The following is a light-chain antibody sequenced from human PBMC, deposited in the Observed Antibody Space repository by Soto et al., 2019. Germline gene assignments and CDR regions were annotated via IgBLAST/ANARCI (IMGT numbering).Light chain of an antibody. J-gene: IGKJ1*01. V-gene: IGKV3-20*01. CDR3: QEYGSAPWT. CDR2: AAS. Sequence: EIVLTQSPGTLSLSPGERATLSCRASQSVRSSYLAWYQHKPGQAPRLLIYAASSRATGIPDRFSGSGSGTDLTRTTSRLEPEEFAVYCCQEYGSAPWTFGQGTKGEIK. CDR1: QSVRSSY.